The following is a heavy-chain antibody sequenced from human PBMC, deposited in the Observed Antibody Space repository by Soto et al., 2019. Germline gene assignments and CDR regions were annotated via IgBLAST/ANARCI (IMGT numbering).Heavy chain of an antibody. J-gene: IGHJ5*02. CDR1: GDSISSSGYY. Sequence: SETLSLTCTVSGDSISSSGYYWGWIRQPPGKGLEWIGSIYYSGSTYYNTSLKSRVTISVDTSKNQFSLKLSSVTAADTSVYYCARLGAGYYGYVTWFDPWGQGTLVTVSS. CDR3: ARLGAGYYGYVTWFDP. D-gene: IGHD3-10*01. V-gene: IGHV4-39*01. CDR2: IYYSGST.